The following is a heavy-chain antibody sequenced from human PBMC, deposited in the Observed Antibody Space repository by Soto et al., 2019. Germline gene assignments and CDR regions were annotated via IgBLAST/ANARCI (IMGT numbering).Heavy chain of an antibody. CDR1: GGTFSSHA. D-gene: IGHD2-21*01. J-gene: IGHJ5*02. CDR3: AGGGTYCGGTSRSGARWFDP. Sequence: ASVKVSGNASGGTFSSHAISWVRQAPGQELECLGGIIPTFGPANYAQKFQGGVTFTADESPSTPYMELSSLRSERTPVYYCAGGGTYCGGTSRSGARWFDPWGQGTLVTVSS. V-gene: IGHV1-69*13. CDR2: IIPTFGPA.